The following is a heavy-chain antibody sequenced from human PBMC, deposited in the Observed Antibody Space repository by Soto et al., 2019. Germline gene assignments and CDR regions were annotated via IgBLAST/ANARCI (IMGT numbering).Heavy chain of an antibody. J-gene: IGHJ5*02. V-gene: IGHV1-2*02. CDR2: INPNSGGT. CDR3: ARGRPVAATYNWFDP. CDR1: GYTFTGYY. D-gene: IGHD2-15*01. Sequence: GASVKVSCKASGYTFTGYYMHWVRQAPGQGLEWMGWINPNSGGTNYAQKFQGRITMTRDTSISTAYMELSRLRSDDTAVYYCARGRPVAATYNWFDPWGQGTLVTVS.